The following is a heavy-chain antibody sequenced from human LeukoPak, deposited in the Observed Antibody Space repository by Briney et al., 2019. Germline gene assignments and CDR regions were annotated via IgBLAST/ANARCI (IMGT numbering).Heavy chain of an antibody. CDR1: GFTFSSYG. CDR2: IRYDGSNK. CDR3: AKDLGGSERGYSYGPFDY. J-gene: IGHJ4*02. V-gene: IGHV3-30*02. D-gene: IGHD5-18*01. Sequence: GGSLRLSCAASGFTFSSYGMHWVRQAPGKGLEWVAFIRYDGSNKYYADSVKGRFTISRDNSKHTLYLQMNSLRAEDTAVYYCAKDLGGSERGYSYGPFDYWGQGTLVTVSS.